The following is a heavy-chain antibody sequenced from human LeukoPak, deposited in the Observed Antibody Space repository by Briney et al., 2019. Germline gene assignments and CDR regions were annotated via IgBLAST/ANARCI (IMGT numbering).Heavy chain of an antibody. CDR1: GFTFRTHA. V-gene: IGHV3-23*01. CDR2: ISGSVGNT. CDR3: AKVKTYDSSGYYSHCFDF. D-gene: IGHD3-22*01. Sequence: GGSLRLSCTASGFTFRTHAMSWVRQAPGKGLEWVSAISGSVGNTYYADSVKGRFTISRDNSKNTLYLQMNGLRAEDTAVYYCAKVKTYDSSGYYSHCFDFWGQGTLVTVSS. J-gene: IGHJ4*02.